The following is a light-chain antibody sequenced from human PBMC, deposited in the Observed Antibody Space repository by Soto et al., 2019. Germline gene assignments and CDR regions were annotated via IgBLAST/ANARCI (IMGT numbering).Light chain of an antibody. V-gene: IGLV7-46*01. Sequence: QAVVTQEPSLTVSLAGTVILSCGSSTGAVTSGHYPYWFQQKPGQAPRTLIYDTSNKHSWTPARFSGSLLGGKAALTLSGAQPEDEAEYYCLLSYSGARSYVFGTGTKVTVL. CDR2: DTS. CDR1: TGAVTSGHY. CDR3: LLSYSGARSYV. J-gene: IGLJ1*01.